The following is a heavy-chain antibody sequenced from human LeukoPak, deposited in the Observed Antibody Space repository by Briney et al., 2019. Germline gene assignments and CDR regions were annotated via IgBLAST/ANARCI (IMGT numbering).Heavy chain of an antibody. CDR2: ISWNSGSI. J-gene: IGHJ4*02. V-gene: IGHV3-9*01. CDR3: AKAVGYSGSREYYIDF. Sequence: SLRPSCATSGVTFDDYALHWGRQAPGKGLEWVSGISWNSGSIGYADSVKGRFTISRDNAKNSLYLQMNSLRAEDTALYYCAKAVGYSGSREYYIDFWGQGTLVTVSS. D-gene: IGHD1-26*01. CDR1: GVTFDDYA.